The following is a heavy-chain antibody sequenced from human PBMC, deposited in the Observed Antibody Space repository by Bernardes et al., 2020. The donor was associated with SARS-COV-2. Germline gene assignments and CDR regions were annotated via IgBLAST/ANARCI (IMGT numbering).Heavy chain of an antibody. D-gene: IGHD1-26*01. CDR1: GGSISSYY. CDR3: ACRTVVGAPAFDI. CDR2: IYYSGST. V-gene: IGHV4-59*01. Sequence: SETLSLTCTVSGGSISSYYWSWIRQPPGKGLEWIGYIYYSGSTNYNPSLKSRVTISVDTSKNQFSLKLSSVTAADTAVYYCACRTVVGAPAFDIWGQGTMVTVSS. J-gene: IGHJ3*02.